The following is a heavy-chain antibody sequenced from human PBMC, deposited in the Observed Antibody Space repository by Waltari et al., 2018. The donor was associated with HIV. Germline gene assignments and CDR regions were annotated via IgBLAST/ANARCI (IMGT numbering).Heavy chain of an antibody. CDR3: ASRGAPTPVTTDS. D-gene: IGHD4-17*01. J-gene: IGHJ5*01. V-gene: IGHV4-34*01. CDR2: ISPSRST. Sequence: QMQLQQWGAGPLKPSETLSLTCAVQGGSFSGYYWSWIRQPPGKGLEWIGEISPSRSTKYNPSRKSRVTISVDTAKNQFSLRLKSVTAADTAVFYCASRGAPTPVTTDSWGQGTLVIVSS. CDR1: GGSFSGYY.